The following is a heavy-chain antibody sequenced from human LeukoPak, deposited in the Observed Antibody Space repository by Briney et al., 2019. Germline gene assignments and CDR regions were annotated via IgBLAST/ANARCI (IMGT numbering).Heavy chain of an antibody. J-gene: IGHJ4*02. Sequence: PGGSLRLSCAASGFTFSSYWMSWVRQAPGKGLEWVSSISSSSSSYIYYADSVKGRFTISRDNAKNSLYLQMNSLRAEDTAVYYCARVPRGATFDYWGQGTLVTVSS. CDR2: ISSSSSSYI. CDR3: ARVPRGATFDY. CDR1: GFTFSSYW. V-gene: IGHV3-21*01. D-gene: IGHD1-26*01.